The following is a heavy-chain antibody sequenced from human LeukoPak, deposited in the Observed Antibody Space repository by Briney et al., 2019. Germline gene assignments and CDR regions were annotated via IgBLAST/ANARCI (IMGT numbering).Heavy chain of an antibody. D-gene: IGHD4-17*01. V-gene: IGHV1-18*01. CDR3: ARARATVTTPDAFDI. CDR2: ISAYNGIT. CDR1: GYTFTSYG. Sequence: ASVKVSCKASGYTFTSYGISWVRQAPGQGLEWMGWISAYNGITNYAQKLQGRVTMTTDTSTSTAYMELRSLRSDDTAVYYCARARATVTTPDAFDIWGQGTMVTVSS. J-gene: IGHJ3*02.